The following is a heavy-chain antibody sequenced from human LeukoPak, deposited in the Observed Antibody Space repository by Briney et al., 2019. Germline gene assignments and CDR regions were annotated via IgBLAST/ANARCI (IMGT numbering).Heavy chain of an antibody. D-gene: IGHD6-19*01. J-gene: IGHJ4*02. Sequence: GGSLRLSCAASGFTFSSYGMHWVRQAPGKGLEWVAFIRYDGSNKYYADSAKGRFTISRDNSKNTLYLQMNSLRAEDTAVYYCAKELPKGWLVHGGYFDYWGQGTLVTVSS. CDR3: AKELPKGWLVHGGYFDY. CDR1: GFTFSSYG. CDR2: IRYDGSNK. V-gene: IGHV3-30*02.